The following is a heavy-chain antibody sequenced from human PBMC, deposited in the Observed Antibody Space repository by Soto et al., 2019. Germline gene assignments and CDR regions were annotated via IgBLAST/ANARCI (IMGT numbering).Heavy chain of an antibody. Sequence: EVLMVESGGDLVQPGGSLRLSCSGSGFTFSSYWMNWVRQTPGKGLEWVANINEDGSDTYYMDSVKGRFTISRDNAKNSLYLQMNSLRAEDTDAYFCVGADFDYWGQGTLVIVSS. CDR2: INEDGSDT. J-gene: IGHJ4*02. V-gene: IGHV3-7*01. CDR3: VGADFDY. CDR1: GFTFSSYW. D-gene: IGHD1-26*01.